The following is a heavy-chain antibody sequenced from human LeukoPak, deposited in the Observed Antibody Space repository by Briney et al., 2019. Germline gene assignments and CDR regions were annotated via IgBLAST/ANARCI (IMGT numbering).Heavy chain of an antibody. Sequence: SETLSLTCTVSGGSISSYYWSWIRQPAGKGLEWIGRIYTSGSTNYNPSLKSRVNMSVDTTKNQCSLKMSSGTAADTAVYYCASMTLDAFDIWGQGTMVTVSS. J-gene: IGHJ3*02. CDR2: IYTSGST. CDR3: ASMTLDAFDI. V-gene: IGHV4-4*07. CDR1: GGSISSYY.